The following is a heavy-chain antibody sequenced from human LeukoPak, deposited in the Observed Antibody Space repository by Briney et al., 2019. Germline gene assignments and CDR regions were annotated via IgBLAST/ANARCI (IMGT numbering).Heavy chain of an antibody. Sequence: PVGSLRPSCAASGFTFSSYSMNWVRQAPGKGLEWVSSISSSSSYIYYADSVKGRFTISRDNAKNSLYLQMNSLRAEDTAVYYCARVHRHIVVVVAAFDYWGQGTLVTVSS. V-gene: IGHV3-21*01. CDR3: ARVHRHIVVVVAAFDY. CDR1: GFTFSSYS. D-gene: IGHD2-15*01. J-gene: IGHJ4*02. CDR2: ISSSSSYI.